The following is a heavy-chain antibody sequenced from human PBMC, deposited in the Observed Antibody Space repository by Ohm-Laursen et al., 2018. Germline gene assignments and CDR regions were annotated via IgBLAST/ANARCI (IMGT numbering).Heavy chain of an antibody. CDR1: GYTFTSYD. V-gene: IGHV1-8*01. J-gene: IGHJ6*02. Sequence: GASVKVSCKASGYTFTSYDINWVRQATGQGLEWMGWMNPNSGNTGYAQKFQGRVTMTRNTSISTAYMELSSLRSEDTAVYYCARLGVSSGYFYYYYGMDVWGQGTTVTVSS. CDR3: ARLGVSSGYFYYYYGMDV. CDR2: MNPNSGNT. D-gene: IGHD3-22*01.